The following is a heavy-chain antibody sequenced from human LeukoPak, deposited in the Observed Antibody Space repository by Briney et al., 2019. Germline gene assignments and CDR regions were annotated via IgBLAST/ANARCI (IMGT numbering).Heavy chain of an antibody. D-gene: IGHD3-10*01. Sequence: ASVKVSFKSSGYTFTDYHMHWVRQAPGQGLEWMGWINPNSGGTSYAQNLQGRGTMTTDTSTSTAYMELRSLRSDDTAVYYCARDEVRGIPTKFDYWGQGTLVTVSS. CDR3: ARDEVRGIPTKFDY. V-gene: IGHV1-2*02. J-gene: IGHJ4*02. CDR1: GYTFTDYH. CDR2: INPNSGGT.